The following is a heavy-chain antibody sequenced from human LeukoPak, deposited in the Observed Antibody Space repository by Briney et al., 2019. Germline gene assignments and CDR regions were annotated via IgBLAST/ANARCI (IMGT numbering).Heavy chain of an antibody. CDR3: ARVGWFGEGGVDY. J-gene: IGHJ4*02. D-gene: IGHD3-10*01. V-gene: IGHV3-48*01. Sequence: GGSLRLSCAASGFTFSSYSRNWVRQAPGKGLEWVSYISSSSSTIYYADSVKGRFTISRDNAKNSLYLQMNSLRAEDTAVYYCARVGWFGEGGVDYWGQGTLVTVSS. CDR2: ISSSSSTI. CDR1: GFTFSSYS.